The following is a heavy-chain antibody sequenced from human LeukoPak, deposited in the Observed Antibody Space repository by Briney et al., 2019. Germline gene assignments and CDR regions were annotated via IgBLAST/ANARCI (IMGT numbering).Heavy chain of an antibody. CDR1: GGSFIGYD. J-gene: IGHJ2*01. CDR3: ARSGNSWYFDL. CDR2: INHSGGT. V-gene: IGHV4-34*01. Sequence: SETLSLTCAVYGGSFIGYDWTWIRQPPGKGLEWIGEINHSGGTNYNPSLKSRVTISVDTSKNQFSLKLSSVTAADTAVYYCARSGNSWYFDLWGRGTLVTVSS. D-gene: IGHD4-23*01.